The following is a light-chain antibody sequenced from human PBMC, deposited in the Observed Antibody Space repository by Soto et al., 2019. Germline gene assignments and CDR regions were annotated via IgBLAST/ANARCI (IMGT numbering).Light chain of an antibody. Sequence: EIVMTQSPATLSLSPGERAALSCRASQSINSELAWYQQKPGPPPRLLIYGASTRATGVPARFTGSESGSECTLTISGLQSEEFAVYYCQEGHNWPLCFGQETRLEI. CDR3: QEGHNWPLC. CDR2: GAS. CDR1: QSINSE. J-gene: IGKJ2*03. V-gene: IGKV3-15*01.